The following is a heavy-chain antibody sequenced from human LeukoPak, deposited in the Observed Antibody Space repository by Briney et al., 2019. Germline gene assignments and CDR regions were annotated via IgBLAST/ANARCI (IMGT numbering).Heavy chain of an antibody. CDR3: AREWWASGSYYDY. J-gene: IGHJ4*02. CDR2: ISSSSSTI. V-gene: IGHV3-48*02. Sequence: GGSLRLSCAASGFTFSSYSMNCVRQAPGKGLEWVSYISSSSSTIYYADSVKGRFTISRDNAKNSLYLQMNSLRDEDTAVYYCAREWWASGSYYDYWGQGTLVTVSS. CDR1: GFTFSSYS. D-gene: IGHD1-26*01.